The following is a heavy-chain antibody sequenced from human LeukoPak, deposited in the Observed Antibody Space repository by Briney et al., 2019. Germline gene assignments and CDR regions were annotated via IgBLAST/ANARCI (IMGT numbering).Heavy chain of an antibody. Sequence: SETLSLTCTVSGGSTSGYYWSWIRQPPGKALEWIGYIFYSGSTSYNPSFKSRVTISVDTSKNQFSLRLSSVTAADTAVYYCARYAYHSSGYYFDYWGQGTLVTVSS. CDR3: ARYAYHSSGYYFDY. CDR1: GGSTSGYY. V-gene: IGHV4-59*08. D-gene: IGHD3-22*01. CDR2: IFYSGST. J-gene: IGHJ4*02.